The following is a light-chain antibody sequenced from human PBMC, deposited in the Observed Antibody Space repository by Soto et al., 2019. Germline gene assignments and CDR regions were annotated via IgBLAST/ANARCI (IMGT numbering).Light chain of an antibody. CDR1: QTVSSS. V-gene: IGKV3-11*01. CDR2: EVS. J-gene: IGKJ4*01. Sequence: EIVLTQSPATLSLSPGERATLSCRASQTVSSSLAWYQQKPGQAPRLLIYEVSNRATGIPARFSGSGSGADFTLTISSLEPGDFALYYCQQHINWPLTFGGGTKVHIK. CDR3: QQHINWPLT.